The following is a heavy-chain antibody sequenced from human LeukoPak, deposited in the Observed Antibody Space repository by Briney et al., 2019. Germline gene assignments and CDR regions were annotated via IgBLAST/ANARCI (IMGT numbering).Heavy chain of an antibody. V-gene: IGHV3-21*01. Sequence: PGGSLRLSCEVSGFSVGNNYMNWVRQAPGKGLEWDSSISSSSSYIYYADSVKGRFTISRDNAKNSLYLQMNSLRAEDTAVYYCARAPSSWYDTEIDYWGQGTLVTVSS. J-gene: IGHJ4*02. D-gene: IGHD6-13*01. CDR2: ISSSSSYI. CDR1: GFSVGNNY. CDR3: ARAPSSWYDTEIDY.